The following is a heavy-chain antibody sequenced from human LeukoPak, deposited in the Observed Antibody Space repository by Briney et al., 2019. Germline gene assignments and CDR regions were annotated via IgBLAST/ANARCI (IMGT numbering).Heavy chain of an antibody. V-gene: IGHV3-53*01. CDR3: VKKGQADDYGNPD. Sequence: PGGSLRLSCAAFGFTVSSNYMSWVRQAPGKGLEWVSVIYSGGSTYYADSVKGRFTISRDNSKNTLYLQMNNLRADDTAVYYCVKKGQADDYGNPDWGQGALVTVSP. CDR1: GFTVSSNY. D-gene: IGHD4-17*01. CDR2: IYSGGST. J-gene: IGHJ4*02.